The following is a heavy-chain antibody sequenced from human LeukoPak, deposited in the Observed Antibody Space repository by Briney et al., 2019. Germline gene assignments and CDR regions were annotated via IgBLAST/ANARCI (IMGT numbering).Heavy chain of an antibody. CDR3: ARDVGSSGLEY. Sequence: PSETLSLTCTVSGGSISSYYWSWIRQPPGKGLEWIGYIYHSGSTNYNPSLKSRVTISVDKSKNQFSLKLSSVTAADTAVYYCARDVGSSGLEYWGQGTLVTVSS. V-gene: IGHV4-59*12. D-gene: IGHD2-15*01. CDR1: GGSISSYY. CDR2: IYHSGST. J-gene: IGHJ4*02.